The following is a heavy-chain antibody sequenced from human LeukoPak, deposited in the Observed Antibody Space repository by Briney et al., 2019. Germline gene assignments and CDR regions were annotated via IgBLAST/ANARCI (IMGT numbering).Heavy chain of an antibody. CDR2: INPSGGST. D-gene: IGHD3-3*01. J-gene: IGHJ3*02. V-gene: IGHV1-46*01. CDR3: ARDYTGYYDFWSGPTHDAFDI. CDR1: GYSFTSHY. Sequence: ASVKVSCKASGYSFTSHYMHWVRQAPGQGLEWMGLINPSGGSTSYAQKFQGRVTMTRDMSTSTVYMELSSLRSEDTAVYYCARDYTGYYDFWSGPTHDAFDIWGQGTMVTVSS.